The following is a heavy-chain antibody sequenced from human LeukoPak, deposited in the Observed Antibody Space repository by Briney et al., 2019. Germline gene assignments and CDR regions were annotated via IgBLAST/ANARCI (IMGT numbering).Heavy chain of an antibody. J-gene: IGHJ4*02. D-gene: IGHD2-2*01. CDR2: ISYDGSNK. V-gene: IGHV3-30*04. CDR1: GFTFSSYA. CDR3: AREEGIVVVPAVMDY. Sequence: PGRSLRLSCAASGFTFSSYAMHWVRQAPGKGLEWVAVISYDGSNKYYADSVKGRFTISRDNSKNTLYLQMNSLRAEDTAVYYCAREEGIVVVPAVMDYWGQGTLVTVSS.